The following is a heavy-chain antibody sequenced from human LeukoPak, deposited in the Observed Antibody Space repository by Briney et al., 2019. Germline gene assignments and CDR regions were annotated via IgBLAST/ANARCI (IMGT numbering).Heavy chain of an antibody. CDR3: ARQSSGGYGLGY. CDR1: GYTFTGNY. V-gene: IGHV1-2*02. Sequence: ASVKVSCKASGYTFTGNYTHWVRQTPGQGLEWMGWINPNSGGTNYAQKFQGRVTMTRDTSISTAYMELSRLRSDDTAVYYCARQSSGGYGLGYWGQGTLVTVSS. CDR2: INPNSGGT. D-gene: IGHD5-12*01. J-gene: IGHJ4*02.